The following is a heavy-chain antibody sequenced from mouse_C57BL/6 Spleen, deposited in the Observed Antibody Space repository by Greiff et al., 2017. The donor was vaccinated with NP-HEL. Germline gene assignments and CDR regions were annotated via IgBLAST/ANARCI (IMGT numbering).Heavy chain of an antibody. V-gene: IGHV1-39*01. CDR1: GYSFTDYN. D-gene: IGHD1-1*01. J-gene: IGHJ4*01. CDR2: INPNYGTT. Sequence: EVKLMESGPELVKPGASVKISCKASGYSFTDYNMNWVKQSNGKSLEWIGVINPNYGTTSYNQKFKGKATLTVDQSSSTAYMQLNSLTSEDSAVYYCARTTTVVGRGAMDYWGQGTSVTVSS. CDR3: ARTTTVVGRGAMDY.